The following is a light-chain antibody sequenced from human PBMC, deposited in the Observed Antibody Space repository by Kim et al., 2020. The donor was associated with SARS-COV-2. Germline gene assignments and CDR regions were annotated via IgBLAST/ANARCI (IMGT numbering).Light chain of an antibody. CDR1: SIRPYY. CDR3: HSRDSSGNHGV. J-gene: IGLJ3*02. Sequence: ALGQTVRITCQGASIRPYYASWYQQKPGQAPVLVIYDKNNRPSGIPDRFSGSSSGDTASLTITGTQAEDEADYYCHSRDSSGNHGVFGGGTQLTVL. CDR2: DKN. V-gene: IGLV3-19*01.